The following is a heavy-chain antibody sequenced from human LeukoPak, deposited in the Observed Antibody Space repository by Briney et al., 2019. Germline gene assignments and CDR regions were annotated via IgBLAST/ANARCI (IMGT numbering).Heavy chain of an antibody. CDR2: IYHNGTL. D-gene: IGHD2-2*02. J-gene: IGHJ6*02. CDR1: VGSISSGNW. V-gene: IGHV4-4*02. CDR3: ATAPILRGEGGEHYKYGTDV. Sequence: SGTLSLTCAVSVGSISSGNWWTWVRQSPGKGLEWIGEIYHNGTLNYNPSLKSRVTISADSFKNHFSLKLTSVTAADTAVYYCATAPILRGEGGEHYKYGTDVWGQGTTVIVSS.